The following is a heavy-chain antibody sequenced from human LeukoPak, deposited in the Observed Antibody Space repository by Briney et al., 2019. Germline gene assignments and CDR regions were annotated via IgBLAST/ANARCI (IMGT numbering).Heavy chain of an antibody. CDR2: ISGSGGNT. CDR1: GFTFSSYA. Sequence: TGGSLRLSCAAPGFTFSSYAMSWVRKAPGKGLEGVSAISGSGGNTYYADSVKGRFTISRDNSKNTLYLQMNSLRAEDTAVYYCARYYGSGSYWTDYWGQGTLVTVSS. D-gene: IGHD3-10*01. V-gene: IGHV3-23*01. J-gene: IGHJ4*02. CDR3: ARYYGSGSYWTDY.